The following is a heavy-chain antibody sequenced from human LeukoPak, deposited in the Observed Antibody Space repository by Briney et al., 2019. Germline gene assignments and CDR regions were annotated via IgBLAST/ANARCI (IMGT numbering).Heavy chain of an antibody. V-gene: IGHV3-15*01. Sequence: PGGSLRLSCAASGFTFSSYGMHWVRQAPGKGLEWVGRIKSKTDGGTTDYAAPVKGRFTISRDDSKNTLYLQMNSLRAEDTALYYCAKLLDDYYDTTAAGDWGQGTLVTVSS. J-gene: IGHJ4*02. D-gene: IGHD3-22*01. CDR2: IKSKTDGGTT. CDR1: GFTFSSYG. CDR3: AKLLDDYYDTTAAGD.